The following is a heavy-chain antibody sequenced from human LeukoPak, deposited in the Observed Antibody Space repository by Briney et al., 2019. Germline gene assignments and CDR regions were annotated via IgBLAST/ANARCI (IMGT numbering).Heavy chain of an antibody. CDR3: ARSRGSGNYFDS. CDR2: ISYSGGT. J-gene: IGHJ4*02. CDR1: GGSISSYY. D-gene: IGHD3-10*01. Sequence: SETLSLTCTVSGGSISSYYWSWIRQPPGKGLEWIGYISYSGGTNYNPSLKSRVTISIDTSKNQFSLKLSSVTAADTAVYYCARSRGSGNYFDSWGQGILVTVSS. V-gene: IGHV4-59*01.